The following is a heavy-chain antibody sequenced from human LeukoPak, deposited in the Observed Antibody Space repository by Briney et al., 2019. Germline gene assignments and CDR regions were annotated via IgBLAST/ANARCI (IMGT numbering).Heavy chain of an antibody. Sequence: DSVEVSCKASGYTFTSYGISWVRQAPGQGLEWMGWISAYNGNTNYAQKLQGRVTMTTDTSTSTAYMELRSLRSDDTAVYYCAANGYYYYGMDVWGQGTTVTVSS. D-gene: IGHD2-8*01. CDR2: ISAYNGNT. CDR1: GYTFTSYG. CDR3: AANGYYYYGMDV. V-gene: IGHV1-18*01. J-gene: IGHJ6*02.